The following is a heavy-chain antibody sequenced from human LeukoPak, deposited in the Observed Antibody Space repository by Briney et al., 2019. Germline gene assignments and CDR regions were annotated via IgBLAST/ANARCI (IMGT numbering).Heavy chain of an antibody. J-gene: IGHJ4*02. CDR1: GYTFTGYY. V-gene: IGHV1-2*02. CDR3: VSLTRSGSWGIFDY. D-gene: IGHD1-26*01. CDR2: INPNSGGT. Sequence: ASVKVSCKASGYTFTGYYMHWVRQAPGQGLEWMGWINPNSGGTNYAQKFQGRVTMNTDTSITTAYMELSRLRSDDTAVYYCVSLTRSGSWGIFDYWGQGTLVTVSS.